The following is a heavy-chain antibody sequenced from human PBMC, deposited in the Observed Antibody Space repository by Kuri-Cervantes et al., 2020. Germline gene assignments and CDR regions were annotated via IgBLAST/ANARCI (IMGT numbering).Heavy chain of an antibody. V-gene: IGHV3-48*02. J-gene: IGHJ4*02. CDR3: ASSGSYRFDY. D-gene: IGHD1-26*01. Sequence: GGSLRLSCAASGFTFSSYGMHWVRQAPGKGLEWVSYITSSSRTTYYADSVKGRFTISRDNAKNSLYLQMNSLRDEDTAVYYCASSGSYRFDYWGQGILVTVSS. CDR2: ITSSSRTT. CDR1: GFTFSSYG.